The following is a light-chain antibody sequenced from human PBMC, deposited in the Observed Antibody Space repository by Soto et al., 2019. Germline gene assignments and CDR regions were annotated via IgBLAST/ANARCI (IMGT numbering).Light chain of an antibody. V-gene: IGKV4-1*01. Sequence: DIVMTQSPDSLAVSLGERATINCKSSQSALSSSNNKNYLAWYQQKPGQPPKLLIYWASTRESGVPDRFSGSGSGTDFTLTISSLQAEDVAVYYCQHYYSTPPTFGQGTKVEIK. CDR2: WAS. CDR1: QSALSSSNNKNY. J-gene: IGKJ1*01. CDR3: QHYYSTPPT.